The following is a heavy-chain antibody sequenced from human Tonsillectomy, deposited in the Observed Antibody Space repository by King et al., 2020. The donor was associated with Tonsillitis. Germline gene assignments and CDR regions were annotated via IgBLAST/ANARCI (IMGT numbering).Heavy chain of an antibody. CDR1: GFSFGDYA. D-gene: IGHD3-3*01. Sequence: VQLVESGGGLVQPGRSLRLSCTASGFSFGDYAMSWVRQAPGKGLEWVGFIRSKVYDGTTQYAASVKGRFTISRDDSKSIAYLQMNSLKTEDTAVYYCXXXPLRXFXXXYYXDVWGKGTTXTXSS. CDR3: XXXPLRXFXXXYYXDV. V-gene: IGHV3-49*04. J-gene: IGHJ6*03. CDR2: IRSKVYDGTT.